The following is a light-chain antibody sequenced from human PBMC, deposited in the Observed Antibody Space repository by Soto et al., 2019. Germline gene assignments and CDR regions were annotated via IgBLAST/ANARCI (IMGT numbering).Light chain of an antibody. J-gene: IGKJ1*01. V-gene: IGKV3-15*01. CDR2: GAS. CDR1: QSVSSN. CDR3: QQYNNWPPKT. Sequence: EIVMTQSPATLSVSPGERATLSCRTSQSVSSNLAWYQQKPGQPPRLLIYGASTRATGIPARFSGSGSGTEFTPTISSLQSEDFAMYYCQQYNNWPPKTFGQGTKVEIK.